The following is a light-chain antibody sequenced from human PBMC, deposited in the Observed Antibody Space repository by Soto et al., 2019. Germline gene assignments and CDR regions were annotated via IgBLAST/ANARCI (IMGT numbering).Light chain of an antibody. CDR3: QQYHIWPKWT. CDR2: GAS. Sequence: EIVMTQSPATLSVSPGEGATLSCRASESVSISLAWYQHKPGQPPRLLIHGASTRASGVPPRFSGGGSGTDFPLTISSLESEDYGVYFCQQYHIWPKWTFGQGTKVEI. CDR1: ESVSIS. V-gene: IGKV3D-15*01. J-gene: IGKJ1*01.